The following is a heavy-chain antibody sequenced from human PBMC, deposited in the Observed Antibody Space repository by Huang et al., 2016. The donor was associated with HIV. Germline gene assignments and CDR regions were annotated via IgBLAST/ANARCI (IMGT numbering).Heavy chain of an antibody. D-gene: IGHD5-18*01. J-gene: IGHJ6*03. V-gene: IGHV4-59*01. Sequence: QVQLQESGPGLVKPSETLSLTCSVSGGSINNYYWSWIRQSPGKGLEWIGDNDYTGITNYNPSLTGRVTISLDTSKNRFSLRLRSATGADTATYYCARDERRDTAMGEFYYMDVWGPGTTVTVSS. CDR1: GGSINNYY. CDR2: NDYTGIT. CDR3: ARDERRDTAMGEFYYMDV.